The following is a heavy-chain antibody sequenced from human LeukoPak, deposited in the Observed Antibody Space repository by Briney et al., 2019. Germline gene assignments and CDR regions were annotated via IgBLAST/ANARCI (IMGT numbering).Heavy chain of an antibody. Sequence: SGGSLRLSCAASGFTFSDYYMSWIRQAPGKGLEWASYISSSGSTIYYADSVKGRFTISRDNAKNSLYLQMNSLRAEDTAVYYCAKDLTYYFDYWGQGTLVTVSS. J-gene: IGHJ4*02. CDR3: AKDLTYYFDY. CDR2: ISSSGSTI. V-gene: IGHV3-11*01. CDR1: GFTFSDYY.